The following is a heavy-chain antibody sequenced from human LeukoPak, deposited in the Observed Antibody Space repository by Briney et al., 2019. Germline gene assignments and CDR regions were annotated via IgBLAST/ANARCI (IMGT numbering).Heavy chain of an antibody. D-gene: IGHD4-11*01. J-gene: IGHJ4*02. V-gene: IGHV3-33*01. Sequence: PGGSLRLSCAASKFTFSHYGMHWVRQAPGKGLQWVAVIWSEGTNRFYGDSVKGRFTSSRDNSNNMVYLQMNSLRVDDTGVYYCARDAQRGFDYSNSLEYWGQGALVTVSS. CDR3: ARDAQRGFDYSNSLEY. CDR1: KFTFSHYG. CDR2: IWSEGTNR.